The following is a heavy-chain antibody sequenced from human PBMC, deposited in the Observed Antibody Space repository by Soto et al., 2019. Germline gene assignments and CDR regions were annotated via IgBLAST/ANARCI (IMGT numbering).Heavy chain of an antibody. CDR1: GFTFNNYA. V-gene: IGHV3-23*01. CDR3: AKVGERFRYSFDY. D-gene: IGHD2-21*01. Sequence: EVQLLESGGGLVQPGGSLTLSCAASGFTFNNYAMNWVRQAPGKGLEWVSAISGSGDKTYYADSVKGRFTISRDISKNVVYLQMNSLGADDTAVYYCAKVGERFRYSFDYWGQGTLVTVSS. CDR2: ISGSGDKT. J-gene: IGHJ4*02.